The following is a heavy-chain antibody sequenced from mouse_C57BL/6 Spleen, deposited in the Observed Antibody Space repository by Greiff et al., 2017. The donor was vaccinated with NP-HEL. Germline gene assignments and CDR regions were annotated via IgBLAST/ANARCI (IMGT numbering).Heavy chain of an antibody. Sequence: EVKVEESGGGLVQPGGSMKLSCVASGFTFSNYWMNWVRQSPEKGLEWVAQIRLKSDNYATHYAESVKGRFTISRDDSKSSVYLQMNNLRAEDTGIYYCTVYDGYYGGMDYWGQGTSVTVSS. CDR3: TVYDGYYGGMDY. J-gene: IGHJ4*01. D-gene: IGHD2-3*01. V-gene: IGHV6-3*01. CDR2: IRLKSDNYAT. CDR1: GFTFSNYW.